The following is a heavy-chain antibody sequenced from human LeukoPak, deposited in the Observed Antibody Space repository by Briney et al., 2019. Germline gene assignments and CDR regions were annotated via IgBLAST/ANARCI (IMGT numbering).Heavy chain of an antibody. CDR3: ARELSYFDY. J-gene: IGHJ4*02. CDR2: ISGSGGST. V-gene: IGHV3-23*01. Sequence: GGSLRLSCAASGFTFSSYAMSWVRQAPGKGLEWVSAISGSGGSTYYADPVKGRFTISRDNAKNSLYLQMNSLRAEDTAVYYCARELSYFDYWGQGTLVTVSS. CDR1: GFTFSSYA.